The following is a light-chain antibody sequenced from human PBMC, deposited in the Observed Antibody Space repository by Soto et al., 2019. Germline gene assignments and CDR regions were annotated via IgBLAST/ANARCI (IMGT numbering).Light chain of an antibody. CDR2: DVS. CDR1: SSDVGGYNY. Sequence: QSALTQPASVSGSPGQSITISCTGTSSDVGGYNYVSWYQQHPGKAPKLMIYDVSNRPSGVSNRFSGSKFGNTASLTISGLQAEDEADYYCSSYTSSSSNWVFGGGTKVTVL. CDR3: SSYTSSSSNWV. V-gene: IGLV2-14*01. J-gene: IGLJ3*02.